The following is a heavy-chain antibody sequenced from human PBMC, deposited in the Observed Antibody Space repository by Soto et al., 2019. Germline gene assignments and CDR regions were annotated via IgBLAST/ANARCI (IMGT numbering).Heavy chain of an antibody. Sequence: SVKVSCKASGGTFSSYAISWVRQAPGQGLEWMGGIIPIFGTANYAQKFQGRVTITADESTSTAYMELSSLRSEDTAVYYCARSDYYDILTGYYEPLDYWGQGTLVTVSS. D-gene: IGHD3-9*01. J-gene: IGHJ4*02. V-gene: IGHV1-69*13. CDR3: ARSDYYDILTGYYEPLDY. CDR1: GGTFSSYA. CDR2: IIPIFGTA.